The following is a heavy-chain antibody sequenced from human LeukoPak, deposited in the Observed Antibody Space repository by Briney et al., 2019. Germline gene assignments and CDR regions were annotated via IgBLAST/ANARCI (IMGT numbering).Heavy chain of an antibody. Sequence: SETLSLTCTVSGGSISSYYWSWLRQPAGKGLEWIGRIYTSGSTNYNPSLKSRVTISVDTSKNQFSLKLSSVTAADTAVYYCARGRVGFGELFPALYYYYGMDVWGQGTTVTVSS. V-gene: IGHV4-4*07. CDR2: IYTSGST. D-gene: IGHD3-10*01. CDR3: ARGRVGFGELFPALYYYYGMDV. J-gene: IGHJ6*02. CDR1: GGSISSYY.